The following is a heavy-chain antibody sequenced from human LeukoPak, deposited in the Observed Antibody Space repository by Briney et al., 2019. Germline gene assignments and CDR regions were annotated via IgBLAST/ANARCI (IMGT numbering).Heavy chain of an antibody. CDR1: GFTFSSYW. CDR3: ARTASYSGNYYGYFQH. Sequence: GGSLRLSCAASGFTFSSYWLHWVRQAPGKGLVWVSRINIDGSSISYADPGKGRFTISRDNAKNTLYLQMTSLRAEDTAVYYCARTASYSGNYYGYFQHWGQGTLVTVSS. D-gene: IGHD1-26*01. J-gene: IGHJ1*01. V-gene: IGHV3-74*01. CDR2: INIDGSSI.